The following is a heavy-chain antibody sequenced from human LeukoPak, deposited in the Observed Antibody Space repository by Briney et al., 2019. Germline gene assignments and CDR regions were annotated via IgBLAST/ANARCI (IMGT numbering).Heavy chain of an antibody. J-gene: IGHJ5*02. D-gene: IGHD6-13*01. Sequence: ASVKVSCKASGYTFTGYYMHWVRQAPGQGLEWMGWINPNSGGTNYAQKFQGRVTMTRDTSISTAYMELSRLRSDDTAVYYCAGARWSYSSKGNNWFDPWGQGTLVTVSS. CDR2: INPNSGGT. V-gene: IGHV1-2*02. CDR3: AGARWSYSSKGNNWFDP. CDR1: GYTFTGYY.